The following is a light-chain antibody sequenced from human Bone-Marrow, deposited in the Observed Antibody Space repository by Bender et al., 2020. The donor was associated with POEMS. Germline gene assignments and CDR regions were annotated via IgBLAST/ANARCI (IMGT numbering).Light chain of an antibody. Sequence: YVLTQPPSVSVAPGKTATISCGGNNVGDKSVYWYQQKAGQAPVLVIYYDADRPSGIPERFSGSNSGTTVTLTISGVQAEDEADYYCQSADSSSSPWVFGGGTKLTVL. CDR1: NVGDKS. CDR3: QSADSSSSPWV. J-gene: IGLJ3*02. CDR2: YDA. V-gene: IGLV3-21*01.